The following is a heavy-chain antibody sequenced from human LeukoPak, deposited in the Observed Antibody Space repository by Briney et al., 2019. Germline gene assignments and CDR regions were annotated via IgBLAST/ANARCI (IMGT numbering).Heavy chain of an antibody. V-gene: IGHV3-7*03. CDR3: AKDRPWGSVSGYSGPFDY. CDR1: GFTLGTTW. J-gene: IGHJ4*02. D-gene: IGHD5-18*01. CDR2: IKDDGSHK. Sequence: TGGSLRLSCAASGFTLGTTWMTWVRQAPGKGLEWVATIKDDGSHKYYVDSVKGRFTISRDNAQNSLYLEMNSLRPEDMALYYCAKDRPWGSVSGYSGPFDYWGQGTLVTVSS.